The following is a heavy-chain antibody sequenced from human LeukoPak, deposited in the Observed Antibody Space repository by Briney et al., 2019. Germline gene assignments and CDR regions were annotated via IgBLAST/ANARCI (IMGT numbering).Heavy chain of an antibody. CDR3: LTSGSYRRAFDI. V-gene: IGHV1-18*01. Sequence: ASVKVSCKASGYTFTSYDMNWVRQAPGQGLEWMGWISAYNGNTNYAQKLQGRVTMTTDTSTSTAYMELRSLRSDDTAVYYCLTSGSYRRAFDIWGQGTMVTVSS. CDR1: GYTFTSYD. CDR2: ISAYNGNT. D-gene: IGHD1-26*01. J-gene: IGHJ3*02.